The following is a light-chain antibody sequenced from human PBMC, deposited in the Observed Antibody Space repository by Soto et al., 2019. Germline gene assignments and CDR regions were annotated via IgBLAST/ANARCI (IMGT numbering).Light chain of an antibody. V-gene: IGKV3-15*01. CDR1: QSVRSN. Sequence: EIVMTQSPATLSVSPGERATLSCRASQSVRSNLAWYQQKPGQAPRLLLYGASTRATGISARFSGSGSGTEFTLTISSLQSEDFAVYYCQQYHDWPRTFGQGTKVEIK. CDR3: QQYHDWPRT. CDR2: GAS. J-gene: IGKJ1*01.